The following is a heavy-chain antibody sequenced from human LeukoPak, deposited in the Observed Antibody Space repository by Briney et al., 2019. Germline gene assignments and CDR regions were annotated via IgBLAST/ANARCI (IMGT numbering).Heavy chain of an antibody. J-gene: IGHJ4*02. CDR2: INHSGST. D-gene: IGHD6-6*01. CDR3: ARGSSGSSSWYFDY. CDR1: GGSFSGYY. V-gene: IGHV4-34*01. Sequence: SETLSLTCAVYGGSFSGYYWSWIRQPPGKGLEWIGEINHSGSTNYNTSLKSRVTISVDTSKNQFSLKLSSVTAADTAVYYCARGSSGSSSWYFDYWGQGTLVTVSS.